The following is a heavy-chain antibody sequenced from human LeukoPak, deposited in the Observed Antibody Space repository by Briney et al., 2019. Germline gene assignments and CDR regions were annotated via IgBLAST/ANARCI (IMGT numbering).Heavy chain of an antibody. CDR1: GGTFSSYA. Sequence: GASVKVSCKASGGTFSSYAISWVRQAPGQGLEWMGRIIPIFGTANYAQKFQGRVTITTDESTSTAYMELSSLRSEDTAVYYCANRIPGHPAEDAFDIWGQGTMVAVSS. V-gene: IGHV1-69*05. J-gene: IGHJ3*02. D-gene: IGHD2-15*01. CDR2: IIPIFGTA. CDR3: ANRIPGHPAEDAFDI.